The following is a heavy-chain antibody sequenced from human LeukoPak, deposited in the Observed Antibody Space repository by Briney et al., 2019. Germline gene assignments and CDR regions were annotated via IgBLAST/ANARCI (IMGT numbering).Heavy chain of an antibody. CDR1: GFTFGDYA. CDR3: TRDRWGVPARPLFYFDY. V-gene: IGHV3-49*04. CDR2: IRSKSYGGTT. J-gene: IGHJ4*02. D-gene: IGHD6-6*01. Sequence: GGSLRLSCSASGFTFGDYAISWVRQAPGKGLEWVGFIRSKSYGGTTEYPASVRGRFTISRDDSKRIAYLQMNSLTTEDTAIYYCTRDRWGVPARPLFYFDYWGQGALVTVSS.